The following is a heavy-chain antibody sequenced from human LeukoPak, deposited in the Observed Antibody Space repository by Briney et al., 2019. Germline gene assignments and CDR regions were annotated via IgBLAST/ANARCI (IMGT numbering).Heavy chain of an antibody. CDR1: GGTFSSYA. J-gene: IGHJ6*03. V-gene: IGHV1-69*06. CDR2: IIPIFGTA. Sequence: PGASVKVSCKASGGTFSSYAISWVRQAPGQGLEWMGGIIPIFGTANYAQKFQGRVTITADKSTSTAYMELSSLRSEDTAVYYCARTIVGATSVPIPLSDYYYYMDVWGKGTTVTVSS. D-gene: IGHD1-26*01. CDR3: ARTIVGATSVPIPLSDYYYYMDV.